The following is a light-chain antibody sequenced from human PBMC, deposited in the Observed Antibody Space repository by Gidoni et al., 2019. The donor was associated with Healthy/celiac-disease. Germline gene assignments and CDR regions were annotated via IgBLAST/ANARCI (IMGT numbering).Light chain of an antibody. J-gene: IGKJ2*01. CDR3: QQSYSTPYT. CDR1: QSISSY. CDR2: AAS. Sequence: DIQLTQYPSSLSASVGDRVTITCRASQSISSYLNWYQQKPGKAPKLLIYAASSLQSVGPSRFSGSGSGTDFTLTISSLQPEDFATYYCQQSYSTPYTFGQGTKLEIK. V-gene: IGKV1-39*01.